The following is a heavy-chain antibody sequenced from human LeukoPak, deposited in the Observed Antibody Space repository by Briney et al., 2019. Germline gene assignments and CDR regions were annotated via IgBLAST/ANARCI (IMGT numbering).Heavy chain of an antibody. J-gene: IGHJ4*02. CDR1: GGSFSGYY. V-gene: IGHV4-34*01. CDR3: ARRYSSGIDY. D-gene: IGHD6-19*01. Sequence: SETLSRTCAVYGGSFSGYYWSWIRQPPGKGLEWIGEINHSGSTNYNPSLKSRVTISVDTSKNQFSLKLSSVTAADTAVYYCARRYSSGIDYWGQGTLVTVSS. CDR2: INHSGST.